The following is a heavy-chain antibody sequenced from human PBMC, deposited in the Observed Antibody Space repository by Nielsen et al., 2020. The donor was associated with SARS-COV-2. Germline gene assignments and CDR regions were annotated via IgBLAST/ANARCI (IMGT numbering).Heavy chain of an antibody. J-gene: IGHJ6*02. CDR3: ARGANYDFWSGYYYYGMDV. V-gene: IGHV4-30-2*01. CDR2: IYHSGST. D-gene: IGHD3-3*01. Sequence: RQPPGKGLEWIGYIYHSGSTYYNPSLKSRVTISVDRSKNQFSLKLSSVTAADTAVYYCARGANYDFWSGYYYYGMDVWGQGTTVTVSS.